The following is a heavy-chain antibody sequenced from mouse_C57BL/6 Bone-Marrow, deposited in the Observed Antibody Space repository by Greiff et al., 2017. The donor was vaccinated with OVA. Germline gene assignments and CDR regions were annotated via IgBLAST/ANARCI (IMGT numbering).Heavy chain of an antibody. D-gene: IGHD2-4*01. V-gene: IGHV5-9-1*02. CDR1: GFTFSSYA. CDR3: TRGYDYDDYFDY. CDR2: ISSGGDYI. Sequence: EVNLVESGEGLVKPGGSLKLSCAASGFTFSSYAMSWVRQTPEKRLEWVAYISSGGDYIYYADTVKGRFTISRDNARNTLYLQMSSLKSEDTAMYYCTRGYDYDDYFDYWGQGTTLTVSS. J-gene: IGHJ2*01.